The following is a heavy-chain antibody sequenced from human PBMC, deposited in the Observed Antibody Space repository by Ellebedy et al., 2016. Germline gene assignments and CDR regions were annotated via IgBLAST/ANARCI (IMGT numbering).Heavy chain of an antibody. CDR2: IYYSGST. J-gene: IGHJ5*02. CDR3: ARGWNNWFNP. Sequence: SETLSLXXTVSGGSISSSSYYWGWIRQPPGKGLEWIGSIYYSGSTYYNPSLKSRVTISVDTSKNQFSLKLSSVTAADTAVYYCARGWNNWFNPWGQGTLVTVSS. V-gene: IGHV4-39*07. D-gene: IGHD3-3*01. CDR1: GGSISSSSYY.